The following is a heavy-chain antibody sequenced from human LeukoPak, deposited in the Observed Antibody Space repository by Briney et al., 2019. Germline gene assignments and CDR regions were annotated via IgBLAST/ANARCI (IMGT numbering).Heavy chain of an antibody. V-gene: IGHV3-23*01. CDR3: AATELDCSSTSCYTSHLGY. Sequence: EGSLRLSCAASGFTFSSYAMSWVRQAPGKGLEWVSAISGSGGSTYYADSVKGRFTISRDNSKNTLYLQMNSLRAEDTAVYYCAATELDCSSTSCYTSHLGYWGQGTLVTVSS. CDR1: GFTFSSYA. CDR2: ISGSGGST. D-gene: IGHD2-2*02. J-gene: IGHJ4*02.